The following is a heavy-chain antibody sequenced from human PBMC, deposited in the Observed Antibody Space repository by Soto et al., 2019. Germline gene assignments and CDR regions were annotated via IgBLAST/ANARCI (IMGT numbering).Heavy chain of an antibody. D-gene: IGHD2-15*01. J-gene: IGHJ4*02. CDR2: IYPGDSDT. Sequence: PGESLKISCKASGYSFATNWIGWVRQMPGKGLEWMGIIYPGDSDTRYSPSFQGQVTISADKSINTAYLQWSSLKASDTAMYYCARHYGGRCDYWGQGNLVTVSS. CDR3: ARHYGGRCDY. V-gene: IGHV5-51*01. CDR1: GYSFATNW.